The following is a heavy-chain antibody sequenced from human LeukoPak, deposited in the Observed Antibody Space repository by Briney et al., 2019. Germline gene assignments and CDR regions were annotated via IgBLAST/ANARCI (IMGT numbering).Heavy chain of an antibody. D-gene: IGHD3-3*01. CDR2: ISYDGSNK. V-gene: IGHV3-30*19. CDR3: ARDTNMYYDFWSGYPDIFYYFDY. Sequence: GGSLRLSCAASGFTFSSYGMHWVRQAPGKGLEWVAVISYDGSNKYYADSVKGRFTISRDNSKNTLYLQMNSLRAEDTAVYYCARDTNMYYDFWSGYPDIFYYFDYWGQGTLVTVSS. CDR1: GFTFSSYG. J-gene: IGHJ4*02.